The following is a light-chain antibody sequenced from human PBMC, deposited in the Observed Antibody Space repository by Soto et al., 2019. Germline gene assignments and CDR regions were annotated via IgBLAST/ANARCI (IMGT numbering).Light chain of an antibody. CDR1: SSDVGGYNY. J-gene: IGLJ1*01. Sequence: QSVLTQPASVSGSPGQSITISCTGTSSDVGGYNYVSWYQQHPGKAPKLMIYEVSNRPSGVSNRFSGSKSGNTASLTISGLQAEDEADYYCSSYTSSSTPYLLGTGTKVTVL. V-gene: IGLV2-14*01. CDR3: SSYTSSSTPYL. CDR2: EVS.